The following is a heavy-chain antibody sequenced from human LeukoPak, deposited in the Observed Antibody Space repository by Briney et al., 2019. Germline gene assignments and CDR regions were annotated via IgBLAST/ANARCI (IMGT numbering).Heavy chain of an antibody. CDR2: IYYRGST. CDR1: GGSISSNSSY. Sequence: SETLSCTFTVSGGSISSNSSYWSWIRQPPGKGLEWIGSIYYRGSTYYNPSLKSRVTISVDTSKNQFSLRLSLVTAADTAVYFCARPSSSGWHYALFIDYGGQGILVTVSS. CDR3: ARPSSSGWHYALFIDY. J-gene: IGHJ4*02. V-gene: IGHV4-39*01. D-gene: IGHD6-19*01.